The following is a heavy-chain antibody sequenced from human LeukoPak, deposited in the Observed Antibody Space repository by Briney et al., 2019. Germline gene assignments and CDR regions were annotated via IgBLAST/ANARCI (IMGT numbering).Heavy chain of an antibody. D-gene: IGHD3-3*01. Sequence: SGTLSLTCAVSGGSISSSNWWSWVRQPPGKGLEWIGEIYHSGSTNYNPSLKSRVTISVDKSKNQFSLKLSSVTAADTAVYYCARGPYDFWSGYYPNWFDPWGQGTLVTVSS. CDR1: GGSISSSNW. J-gene: IGHJ5*02. CDR2: IYHSGST. CDR3: ARGPYDFWSGYYPNWFDP. V-gene: IGHV4-4*02.